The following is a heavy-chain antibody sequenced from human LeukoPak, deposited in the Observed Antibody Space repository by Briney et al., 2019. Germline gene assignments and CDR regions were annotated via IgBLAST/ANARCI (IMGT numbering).Heavy chain of an antibody. D-gene: IGHD5-18*01. Sequence: SETLSLTCTVSGGSISSSSYYWGWIRQPPGKGLEWIGSIYYSGSTYYNPSLKSRVTISVDTSKNQFSLKLSSVPAADTAVYYCARVQLWLVYYYYYMDVWGKGTTVTVSS. V-gene: IGHV4-39*07. CDR3: ARVQLWLVYYYYYMDV. J-gene: IGHJ6*03. CDR2: IYYSGST. CDR1: GGSISSSSYY.